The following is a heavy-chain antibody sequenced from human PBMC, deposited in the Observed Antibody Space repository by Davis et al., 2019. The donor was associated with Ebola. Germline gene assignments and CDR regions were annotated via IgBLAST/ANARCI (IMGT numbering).Heavy chain of an antibody. CDR3: AKVGGLLWFGESYLGMDV. V-gene: IGHV3-23*01. D-gene: IGHD3-10*01. Sequence: PGGSLRLSCAASGFTFSSYAMSWVRQAPGKGLEWVSAISGSGGSTYYADSVKGRFTISRDNSKNTLYLQMNSLRAEDTAVYYCAKVGGLLWFGESYLGMDVWGQGTTVTVSS. J-gene: IGHJ6*02. CDR1: GFTFSSYA. CDR2: ISGSGGST.